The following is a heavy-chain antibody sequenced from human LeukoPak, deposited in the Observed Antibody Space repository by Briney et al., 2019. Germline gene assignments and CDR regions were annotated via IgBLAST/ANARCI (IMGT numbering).Heavy chain of an antibody. D-gene: IGHD3-22*01. CDR2: ISGSAYRT. V-gene: IGHV3-23*01. Sequence: GGSLRLSCTASGFTFSTYAMSWVRQAPGKGLEWVSSISGSAYRTYYADSVKVRFTVSWDSSKNTLYLQMNSLRAEDTAVYYCARDRDDDSSSYIDDAFDIWGQGTMVTVSS. CDR3: ARDRDDDSSSYIDDAFDI. J-gene: IGHJ3*02. CDR1: GFTFSTYA.